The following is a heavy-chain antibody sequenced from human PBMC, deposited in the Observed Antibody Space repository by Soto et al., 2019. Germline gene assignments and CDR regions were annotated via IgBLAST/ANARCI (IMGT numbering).Heavy chain of an antibody. Sequence: ASVKVSCKASGYTFTSYYMHWVRQAPGQGLEWMGIINPSGGSTSYAQKFQGRVTMTRDTSTSTVYMELSSLRSEDTAVYYCARAPAAYCSSTSCTRGWLDPWGQGTLVTVYS. J-gene: IGHJ5*02. CDR2: INPSGGST. D-gene: IGHD2-2*01. CDR1: GYTFTSYY. V-gene: IGHV1-46*03. CDR3: ARAPAAYCSSTSCTRGWLDP.